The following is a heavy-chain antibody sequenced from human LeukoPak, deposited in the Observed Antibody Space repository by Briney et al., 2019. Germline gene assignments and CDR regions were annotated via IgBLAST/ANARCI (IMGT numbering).Heavy chain of an antibody. CDR2: MNPNSGNT. CDR1: GYTFTSYD. V-gene: IGHV1-8*01. D-gene: IGHD6-19*01. J-gene: IGHJ4*02. CDR3: ARGGLSSGWYPFPFFDY. Sequence: ASVKVSCKASGYTFTSYDINWVRQATGQGLEWMGWMNPNSGNTGYAQKFQGRVTMTRNTSISTAYMELSSLRSEDTAVYYCARGGLSSGWYPFPFFDYWGQGTLVTVSS.